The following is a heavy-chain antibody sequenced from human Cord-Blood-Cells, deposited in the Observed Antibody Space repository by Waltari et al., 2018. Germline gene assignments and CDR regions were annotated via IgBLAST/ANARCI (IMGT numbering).Heavy chain of an antibody. V-gene: IGHV4-59*01. CDR2: IYYSGST. CDR1: GGSLSSYY. J-gene: IGHJ5*02. Sequence: QVQLQESGPGLVKPSETLSLTCTVSGGSLSSYYWSWIRQPPGQGLEWIGYIYYSGSTNYNPSLKSRVTISVDTSKNQFSLKLSSVTAADTAVYYCARGGIYCSGGSCYSWFDPWGQGTLVTVSS. D-gene: IGHD2-15*01. CDR3: ARGGIYCSGGSCYSWFDP.